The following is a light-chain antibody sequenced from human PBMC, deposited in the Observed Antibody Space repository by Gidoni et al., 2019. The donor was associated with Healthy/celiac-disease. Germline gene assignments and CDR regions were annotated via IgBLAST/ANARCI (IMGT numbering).Light chain of an antibody. CDR3: QQYNSYPST. CDR2: DAS. Sequence: DIQMTQSPSTLSASVGDRVTITCRASQSISSWLAWYQQKPGKAPKLLIYDASSLESGVPSRLSGSGSGTEFTLTISSLQPDDFATYYCQQYNSYPSTFGQGTKVEIK. CDR1: QSISSW. J-gene: IGKJ1*01. V-gene: IGKV1-5*01.